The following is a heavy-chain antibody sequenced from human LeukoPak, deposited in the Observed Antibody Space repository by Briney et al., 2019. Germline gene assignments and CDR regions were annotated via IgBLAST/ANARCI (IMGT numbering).Heavy chain of an antibody. D-gene: IGHD3-10*01. Sequence: ASVKVSCKASGYTFTGYYMHWVRQAPGQGLEWMGWINPNSGGTNYAQKFQGRVTMTRDTSISTAYMELSRLRSDDTAVYYCARGRYYGSGSYVDYWGQGTLVTVSS. CDR3: ARGRYYGSGSYVDY. CDR2: INPNSGGT. CDR1: GYTFTGYY. V-gene: IGHV1-2*02. J-gene: IGHJ4*02.